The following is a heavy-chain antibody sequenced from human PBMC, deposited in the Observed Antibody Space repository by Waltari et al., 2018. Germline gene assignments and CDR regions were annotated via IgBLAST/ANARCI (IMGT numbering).Heavy chain of an antibody. J-gene: IGHJ4*02. D-gene: IGHD3-3*01. CDR3: ATSTTFTIFGY. CDR2: INYSGST. Sequence: QLQLQESGPGLVKPSETLSLTCTVSGGSISSSSYYWGWIRQPPGKGLEWIGSINYSGSTYHNPSLKSRVTISVDTSKNQFSLKLSSVTAADTAVYYCATSTTFTIFGYWGQGTLVTVSS. CDR1: GGSISSSSYY. V-gene: IGHV4-39*01.